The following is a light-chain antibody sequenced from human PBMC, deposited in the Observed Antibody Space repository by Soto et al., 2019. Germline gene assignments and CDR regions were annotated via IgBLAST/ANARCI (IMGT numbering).Light chain of an antibody. CDR1: QSVGRN. J-gene: IGKJ2*01. Sequence: EIVMTQSPVALSVSPGERAALSCRASQSVGRNFAWYQQRPGQAPRVLIYGTSTRATGVPDRFSGSGSGTDFTLTISSLQSEDFAVYYCQQYNRWPYTFGQGTRLEIK. V-gene: IGKV3-15*01. CDR2: GTS. CDR3: QQYNRWPYT.